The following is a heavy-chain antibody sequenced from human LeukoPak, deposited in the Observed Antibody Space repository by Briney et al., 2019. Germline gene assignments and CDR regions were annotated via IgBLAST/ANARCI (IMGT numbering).Heavy chain of an antibody. Sequence: GGSLRLSCAASGFTFSSYGMHWVRQAPGKGLEWVAVISYDGSNKYYADSVKGRFTTSRDNSKNTLYLQMNSLRAEDTAVYYCALSSSWYGGFFDYWGQGTLVTVSS. J-gene: IGHJ4*02. D-gene: IGHD6-13*01. V-gene: IGHV3-30*03. CDR2: ISYDGSNK. CDR3: ALSSSWYGGFFDY. CDR1: GFTFSSYG.